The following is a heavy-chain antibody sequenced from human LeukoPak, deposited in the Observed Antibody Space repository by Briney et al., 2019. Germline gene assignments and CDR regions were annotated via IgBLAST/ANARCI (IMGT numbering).Heavy chain of an antibody. CDR2: IGGSGGGT. CDR3: AKDHSSGWPDCFDY. D-gene: IGHD6-19*01. V-gene: IGHV3-23*01. CDR1: GFTFSTYG. J-gene: IGHJ4*02. Sequence: GGSLRLSCAASGFTFSTYGMSWVRQAPGKGLEWVASIGGSGGGTYYADSVKGRFTISRDNSKDTLYLQMNSLRAEDTAVYYCAKDHSSGWPDCFDYWGQGALVTVSS.